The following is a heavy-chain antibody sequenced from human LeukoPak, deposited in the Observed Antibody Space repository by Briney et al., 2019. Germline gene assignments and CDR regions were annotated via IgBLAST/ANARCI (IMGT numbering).Heavy chain of an antibody. V-gene: IGHV4-34*01. CDR1: GRSFSGYY. Sequence: SETLSLTCAVYGRSFSGYYWSWIRQPPGKGLEWIGEINHSGSTNYNPSLKSRVTISVDTSKNQFSLKLSSVTAADTAVYYCARGRPFHFHYYFDYWGQGTLVTVSS. D-gene: IGHD2/OR15-2a*01. J-gene: IGHJ4*02. CDR2: INHSGST. CDR3: ARGRPFHFHYYFDY.